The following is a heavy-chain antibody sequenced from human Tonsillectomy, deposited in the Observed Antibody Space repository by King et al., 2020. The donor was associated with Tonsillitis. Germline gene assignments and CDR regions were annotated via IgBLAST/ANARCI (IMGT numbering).Heavy chain of an antibody. CDR3: AREISGYYYYYMDV. Sequence: VQLQQWGAGLLKPSETLSLTCAVYDGSFSDYYWSWIRQPPGKGLEWIGEVNHSGSTNYNPSLKSRVTISVDTSKKQFSLKLTSVTAADTAVYYCAREISGYYYYYMDVWGKGTTVTVSS. J-gene: IGHJ6*03. V-gene: IGHV4-34*01. CDR1: DGSFSDYY. D-gene: IGHD3-10*01. CDR2: VNHSGST.